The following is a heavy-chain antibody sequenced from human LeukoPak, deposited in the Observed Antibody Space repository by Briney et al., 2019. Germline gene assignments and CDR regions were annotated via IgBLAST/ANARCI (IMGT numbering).Heavy chain of an antibody. CDR1: GFTFSSYE. CDR3: ARDSSGYYSPTGLFDY. D-gene: IGHD3-22*01. J-gene: IGHJ4*02. Sequence: GGSLRLSCAASGFTFSSYEMNWVRQAPGKGLEWVSYISSSGSTIYYADSVKGRFTISRDNAKNSLYLQMNSLRAEDTAVYYCARDSSGYYSPTGLFDYWGRGTLVTVSS. CDR2: ISSSGSTI. V-gene: IGHV3-48*03.